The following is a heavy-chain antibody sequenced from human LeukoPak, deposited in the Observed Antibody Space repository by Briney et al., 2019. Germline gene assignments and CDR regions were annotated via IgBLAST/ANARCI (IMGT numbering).Heavy chain of an antibody. Sequence: VGSLRLSCAASGFTFSNYSMNWVRQAPGKGLEWVSSIGSSSHFRYYADSLKGRVTISRDNAKNSLYLQMNSLRAEDTAVYYCARSCDGDCYSDYWGQGTLVTVSS. CDR1: GFTFSNYS. D-gene: IGHD2-21*02. V-gene: IGHV3-21*01. CDR3: ARSCDGDCYSDY. CDR2: IGSSSHFR. J-gene: IGHJ4*02.